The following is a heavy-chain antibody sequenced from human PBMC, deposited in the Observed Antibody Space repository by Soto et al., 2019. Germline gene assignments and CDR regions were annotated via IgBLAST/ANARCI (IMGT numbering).Heavy chain of an antibody. V-gene: IGHV1-69*12. Sequence: QVQLVQSGAEVKKPGSSVKVSCKASGGTFSSYAISWVRQAPGQGLEWMGGIIPIFGTANYAQKFQGRVTIXXDXSXXTAYMELSSLRSEDTAVYYCARQREQHGWDNWFDPWGQGTLVTVSS. CDR2: IIPIFGTA. CDR1: GGTFSSYA. CDR3: ARQREQHGWDNWFDP. D-gene: IGHD6-13*01. J-gene: IGHJ5*02.